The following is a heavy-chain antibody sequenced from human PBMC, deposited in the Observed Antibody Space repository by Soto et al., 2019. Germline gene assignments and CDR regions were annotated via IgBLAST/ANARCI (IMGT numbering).Heavy chain of an antibody. Sequence: QVQLVQSGAEVKKPGSSVKVSCKASGCTFSSYAISWVRQAPGQGLEWMGGIIPIFGTANYAQKFQGRVTITADESTSTAYMELSSLRSEDTAVYYCARERSGTMIVVVTSGFDLWGRGTLVTVSS. CDR3: ARERSGTMIVVVTSGFDL. V-gene: IGHV1-69*12. D-gene: IGHD3-22*01. J-gene: IGHJ2*01. CDR1: GCTFSSYA. CDR2: IIPIFGTA.